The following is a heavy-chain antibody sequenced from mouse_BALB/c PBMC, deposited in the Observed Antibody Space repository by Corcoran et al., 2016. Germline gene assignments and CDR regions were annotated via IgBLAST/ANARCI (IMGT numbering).Heavy chain of an antibody. J-gene: IGHJ4*01. Sequence: QIQLVQPGPELKKPGETVKISCKASGYTFTNYGMNWVKQAPGEGLKGRGWINTYTGEPTYADDFKGRCAFSLETSASTAYLQINNLKNEDMATYFCAREPYAMDYWGQGTSVTVSS. V-gene: IGHV9-1*02. CDR2: INTYTGEP. CDR3: AREPYAMDY. CDR1: GYTFTNYG.